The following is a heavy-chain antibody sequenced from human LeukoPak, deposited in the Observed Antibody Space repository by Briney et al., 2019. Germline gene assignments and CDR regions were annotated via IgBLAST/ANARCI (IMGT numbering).Heavy chain of an antibody. D-gene: IGHD3-10*01. CDR3: TLPWGSGSYYDY. Sequence: GVSLRLSCAASGFTFSNAWLNWVRQAPGKGLEWVGHIKSKTDGGTTDYAAPVKGRFTISRDDSKNTLFLQMNSLKTQDTAVYYCTLPWGSGSYYDYWGQGTLVTVSS. J-gene: IGHJ4*02. CDR1: GFTFSNAW. V-gene: IGHV3-15*01. CDR2: IKSKTDGGTT.